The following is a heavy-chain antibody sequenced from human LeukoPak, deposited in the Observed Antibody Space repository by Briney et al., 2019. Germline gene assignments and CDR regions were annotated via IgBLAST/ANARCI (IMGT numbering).Heavy chain of an antibody. D-gene: IGHD3-10*01. V-gene: IGHV3-48*04. CDR3: ARRGDGSGLDY. J-gene: IGHJ4*02. Sequence: GGSLRLSCAASGFTFSSYSMNWVRQAPGKGLEWVSYISSSSTIYYADSVKGRFTISRDNAKNSLYLQMNSLRAEDTAVYYCARRGDGSGLDYWGQGTLVTVSS. CDR1: GFTFSSYS. CDR2: ISSSSTI.